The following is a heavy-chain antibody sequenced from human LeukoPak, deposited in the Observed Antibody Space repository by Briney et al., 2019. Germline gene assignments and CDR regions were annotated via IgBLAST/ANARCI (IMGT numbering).Heavy chain of an antibody. Sequence: PGGSLRLSCAASGFVFHNYAMTWVRQAPGKGLEWVSFITGTGNNAYYADSVRGRFTISRDNSKNTLFLQMDSLGADDTAIYYCAKDGYNWIALEDWGRGTLVTVSS. CDR1: GFVFHNYA. CDR3: AKDGYNWIALED. V-gene: IGHV3-23*01. D-gene: IGHD5-12*01. CDR2: ITGTGNNA. J-gene: IGHJ4*02.